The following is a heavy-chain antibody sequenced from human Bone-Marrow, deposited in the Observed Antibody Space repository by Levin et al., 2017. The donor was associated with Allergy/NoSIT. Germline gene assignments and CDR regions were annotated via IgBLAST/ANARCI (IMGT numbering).Heavy chain of an antibody. CDR3: ARDEIGYKFPHQYYYGLDV. Sequence: PSQTLSLTCTVSGGSVGSGSYYWNWIRQFPGKELQWIGYINYSGSTIYNPSLNSRVNISFDTSKSQFFLRLSSVTAADTAVYYCARDEIGYKFPHQYYYGLDVWGQGTTVTVSS. J-gene: IGHJ6*02. V-gene: IGHV4-61*01. D-gene: IGHD5-24*01. CDR1: GGSVGSGSYY. CDR2: INYSGST.